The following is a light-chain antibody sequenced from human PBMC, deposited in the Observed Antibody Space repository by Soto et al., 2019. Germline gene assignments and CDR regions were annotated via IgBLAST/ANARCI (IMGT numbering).Light chain of an antibody. V-gene: IGKV1-13*02. CDR2: DAS. Sequence: AIQLTQSPSSLSASVGDRVTITCRASQGISSALAWYQQKPGKAPKLLIYDASSLESGVPSRFSGSGSGTDFTLTISSLQREDFATYYCLQFNSYPITFGQGTRLEIK. CDR3: LQFNSYPIT. J-gene: IGKJ5*01. CDR1: QGISSA.